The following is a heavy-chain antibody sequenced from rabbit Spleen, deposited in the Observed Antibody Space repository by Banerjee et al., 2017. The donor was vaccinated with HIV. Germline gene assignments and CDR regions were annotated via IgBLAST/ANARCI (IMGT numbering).Heavy chain of an antibody. CDR3: ARGSAAMTMVITGYYLNL. CDR1: GFSFSSNYY. V-gene: IGHV1S40*01. CDR2: IYGDRSGST. D-gene: IGHD2-1*01. Sequence: QSLEESGGDLVKPEGSLTLTCTASGFSFSSNYYMCWVRQAPGKGLECIACIYGDRSGSTYYSSWAKGRFTISRTSSTTVTLEMTSLTAADTATYFCARGSAAMTMVITGYYLNLWGQGTLVTVS. J-gene: IGHJ4*01.